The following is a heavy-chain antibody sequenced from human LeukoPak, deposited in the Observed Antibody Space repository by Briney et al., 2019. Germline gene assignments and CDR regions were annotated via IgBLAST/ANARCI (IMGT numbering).Heavy chain of an antibody. CDR3: ARSANWGRGYYFDY. CDR1: GGTFSSYA. J-gene: IGHJ4*02. D-gene: IGHD7-27*01. V-gene: IGHV1-69*05. CDR2: IIPILGTA. Sequence: SVKVSCKASGGTFSSYAISWVRQAPGQGLEWMGGIIPILGTANYAQKFQGRVTITTDESTSTAYMELSSLRSEDTAVYYCARSANWGRGYYFDYWGQGTLVTVSS.